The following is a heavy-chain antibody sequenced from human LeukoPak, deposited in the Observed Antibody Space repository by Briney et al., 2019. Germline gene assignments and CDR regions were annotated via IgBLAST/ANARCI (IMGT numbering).Heavy chain of an antibody. D-gene: IGHD3-10*01. CDR3: ARDQDYYGSWDY. CDR1: LGTFTIYA. J-gene: IGHJ4*02. CDR2: IFPILGIA. V-gene: IGHV1-69*04. Sequence: ASVKVSCKDSLGTFTIYATSRVRQAPGPGLARMGRIFPILGIANYAQKFQGRVMITADKSTRTAYMELSSLRAEDRAVYYCARDQDYYGSWDYWGEGTLVTVSS.